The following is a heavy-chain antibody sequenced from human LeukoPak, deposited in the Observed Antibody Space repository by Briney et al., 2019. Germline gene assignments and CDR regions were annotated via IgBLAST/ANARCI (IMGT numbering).Heavy chain of an antibody. CDR1: GGTFSSYA. CDR3: ARERDTAMVLPFDY. Sequence: SVKVSCKASGGTFSSYAISLVRQAPGQGLEWMGRIIPIFGTANYAQKFQGRVTITTDESTSTAYMELSSLRSEDTAVYYCARERDTAMVLPFDYWGQGTLVTVSS. CDR2: IIPIFGTA. J-gene: IGHJ4*02. V-gene: IGHV1-69*05. D-gene: IGHD5-18*01.